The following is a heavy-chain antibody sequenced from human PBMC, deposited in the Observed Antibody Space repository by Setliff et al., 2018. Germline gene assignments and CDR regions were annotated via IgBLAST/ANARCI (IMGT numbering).Heavy chain of an antibody. CDR2: ITSSSSTI. CDR3: ARVIYFYYMDV. CDR1: GFAFSTYR. J-gene: IGHJ6*03. Sequence: WGSLRLSCAASGFAFSTYRMNWVRQAPGKGLEWVSYITSSSSTIDYADSVKGRFTISRDDAKNSLYLQMNSLRAEDTAVYYCARVIYFYYMDVWGKGTTVTVSS. V-gene: IGHV3-48*01.